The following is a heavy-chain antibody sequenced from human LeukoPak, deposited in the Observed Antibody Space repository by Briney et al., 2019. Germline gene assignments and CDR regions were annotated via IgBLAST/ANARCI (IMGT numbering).Heavy chain of an antibody. CDR3: AKGDYYDSSGYYHPLMDY. CDR1: GFTFDDYA. J-gene: IGHJ4*02. D-gene: IGHD3-22*01. Sequence: AGRSLRLSCAASGFTFDDYAMHWVRPAPGKGLEGVSGISWNSGSIGYADSVKGRFTISRDNAKNSLYLRMNSLRAEDTALYYCAKGDYYDSSGYYHPLMDYWGQGTLVTVSS. CDR2: ISWNSGSI. V-gene: IGHV3-9*01.